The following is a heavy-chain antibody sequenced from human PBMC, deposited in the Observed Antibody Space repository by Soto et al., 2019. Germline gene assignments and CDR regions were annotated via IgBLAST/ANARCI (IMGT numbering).Heavy chain of an antibody. D-gene: IGHD2-8*01. J-gene: IGHJ6*02. CDR3: AKGMRISADYGMDV. V-gene: IGHV3-23*01. CDR1: GFTFSSYA. CDR2: ISGSGGST. Sequence: PGGSLRLSCAASGFTFSSYAMSWVRQAPGKGLEWVSAISGSGGSTYYADSVKGRFTISRDNSKNTLYLQMNSLSAEDTAVYYCAKGMRISADYGMDVWGQGTTVTVSS.